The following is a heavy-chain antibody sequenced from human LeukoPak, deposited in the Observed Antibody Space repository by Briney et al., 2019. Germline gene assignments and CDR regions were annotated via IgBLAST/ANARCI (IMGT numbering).Heavy chain of an antibody. Sequence: GGSLRLSCAASGFIFTNYFMSWVRQAPGKGLEWVASIKHDGSEKYYVDSVRGRFTISRDNTMNSLYLQMSGLRAEDTAVYYCATDRGWRTSGYYLYYFEYWGQGTLVTYSS. J-gene: IGHJ4*02. CDR1: GFIFTNYF. V-gene: IGHV3-7*01. CDR3: ATDRGWRTSGYYLYYFEY. D-gene: IGHD3-3*01. CDR2: IKHDGSEK.